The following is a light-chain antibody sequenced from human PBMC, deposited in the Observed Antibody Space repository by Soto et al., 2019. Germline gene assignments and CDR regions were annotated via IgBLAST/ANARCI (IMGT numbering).Light chain of an antibody. J-gene: IGLJ1*01. V-gene: IGLV1-44*01. CDR2: TNN. Sequence: QSVLTRPPSASGTPGQRVTISCSGSSTNIGSNYVNWYQQLPGTAPKLLIHTNNQRPSGVPDRFSGSKSGTSASLAISGLQSEDEADYYCAAWDGSLMWVFGTGTKATVL. CDR1: STNIGSNY. CDR3: AAWDGSLMWV.